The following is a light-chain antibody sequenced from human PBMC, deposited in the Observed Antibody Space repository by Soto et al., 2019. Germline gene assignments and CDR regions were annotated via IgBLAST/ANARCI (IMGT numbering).Light chain of an antibody. J-gene: IGKJ2*01. CDR1: QRVSSTF. V-gene: IGKV3-20*01. Sequence: EIVFTQSPGTLSLSPGERATLSCRASQRVSSTFLAWYQQKPGQAPRLLIYGASTRATGIPDRFSGGGSGTDFTLTISRLEPEDFAVYCCQKYGSSQYTFGQGTKLEIK. CDR2: GAS. CDR3: QKYGSSQYT.